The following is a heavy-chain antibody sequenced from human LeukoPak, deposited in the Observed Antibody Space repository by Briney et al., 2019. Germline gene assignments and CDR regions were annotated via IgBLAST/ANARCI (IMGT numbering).Heavy chain of an antibody. CDR2: ISSSGSYT. V-gene: IGHV3-21*05. CDR1: GFTFSLYS. Sequence: GGSLRLSCAASGFTFSLYSMTGVRQAPGKGLEWVSYISSSGSYTNYADSVKGRFTISRDNAKNSLYLQMNSLRAEDTAVYYCARERGSSSDYWGQGTLVTVSS. D-gene: IGHD6-6*01. J-gene: IGHJ4*02. CDR3: ARERGSSSDY.